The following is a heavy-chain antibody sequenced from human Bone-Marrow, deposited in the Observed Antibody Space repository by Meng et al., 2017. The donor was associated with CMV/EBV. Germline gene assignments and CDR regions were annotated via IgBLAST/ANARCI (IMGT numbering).Heavy chain of an antibody. CDR3: AIFSGSYYSYGMDV. J-gene: IGHJ6*02. Sequence: GESLKISCAASGFTFSSYAMSWVRQAPGKGLEWVSAISGSGGSTYYADSVKGRFTISRDNSKNTLYLQMNSLRAEDTAVYYCAIFSGSYYSYGMDVWGQGTTVTVSS. CDR2: ISGSGGST. D-gene: IGHD1-26*01. CDR1: GFTFSSYA. V-gene: IGHV3-23*01.